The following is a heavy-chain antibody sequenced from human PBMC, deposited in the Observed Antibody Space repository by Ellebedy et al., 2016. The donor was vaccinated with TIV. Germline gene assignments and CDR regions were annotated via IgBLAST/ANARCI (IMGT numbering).Heavy chain of an antibody. Sequence: MPSETLSLTCAISGDSVSSNITAWHWIRQSPSRGLEWLGRTYYRSKWLNNYAVSVKSRITVNPDTSKNQFSLHLNSVTPEDTAVYYCARWHYDYWGQGTLVTVSS. CDR3: ARWHYDY. J-gene: IGHJ4*02. CDR2: TYYRSKWLN. V-gene: IGHV6-1*01. D-gene: IGHD1-7*01. CDR1: GDSVSSNITA.